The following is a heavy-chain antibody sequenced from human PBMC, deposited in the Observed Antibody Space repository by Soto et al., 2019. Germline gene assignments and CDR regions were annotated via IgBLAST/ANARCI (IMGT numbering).Heavy chain of an antibody. CDR1: GDSINNYY. CDR3: ARVGACSSTSCFQFDP. CDR2: IYYSGYT. J-gene: IGHJ5*02. V-gene: IGHV4-59*12. D-gene: IGHD2-2*01. Sequence: PSETLSLTCTVPGDSINNYYWSWIRQPPGKGLEWIGFIYYSGYTDYNPSLKSRVTISVDTSKNQFSLKLSSVTAADTAVYYCARVGACSSTSCFQFDPWGQGTLVTVSS.